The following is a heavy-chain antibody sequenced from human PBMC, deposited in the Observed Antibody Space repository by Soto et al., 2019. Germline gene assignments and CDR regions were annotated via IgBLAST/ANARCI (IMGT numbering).Heavy chain of an antibody. D-gene: IGHD3-3*01. CDR2: INAGNGNT. Sequence: GASVKVSCKASGYTFTSYAMHWVRQAPGQRLEWMGWINAGNGNTKYSQKFQGRVTITRDTSASTAYMELSSLRSEDTAVYYCATQTYYDFWRGRKQKFYYGMDVWGQGTTVTVSS. CDR3: ATQTYYDFWRGRKQKFYYGMDV. V-gene: IGHV1-3*01. J-gene: IGHJ6*02. CDR1: GYTFTSYA.